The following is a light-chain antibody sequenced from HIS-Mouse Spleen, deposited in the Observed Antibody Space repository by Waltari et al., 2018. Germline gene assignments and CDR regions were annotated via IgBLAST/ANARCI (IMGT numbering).Light chain of an antibody. CDR1: ALPKQY. Sequence: SYELTQPPSVSVSPGQTARITCSGDALPKQYASWYQQKPGQAPVLVIDKDSERPSGIPERFSGSSSGTTVTLTISGVQAEDEADYYCQSADSSGTVVFGGGTKLTVL. CDR3: QSADSSGTVV. J-gene: IGLJ2*01. CDR2: KDS. V-gene: IGLV3-25*03.